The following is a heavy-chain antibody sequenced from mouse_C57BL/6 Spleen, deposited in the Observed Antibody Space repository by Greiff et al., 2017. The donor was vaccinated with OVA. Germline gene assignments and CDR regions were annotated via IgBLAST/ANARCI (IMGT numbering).Heavy chain of an antibody. V-gene: IGHV1-52*01. J-gene: IGHJ4*01. CDR3: ARGGYYGPYYAMDY. CDR2: IDPSDSET. D-gene: IGHD1-2*01. CDR1: GYTFTSYW. Sequence: VQLQQPGAELVRPGSSVKLSCKASGYTFTSYWMHWVKQRPIQGLEWIGNIDPSDSETHYNQKFKDKATLPVDKSSSTAYMQLSSLTSGDSAVSYCARGGYYGPYYAMDYWGQGTSVTVSS.